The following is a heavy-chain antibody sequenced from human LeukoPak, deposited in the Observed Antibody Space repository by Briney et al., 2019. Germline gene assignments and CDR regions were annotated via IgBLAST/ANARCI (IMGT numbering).Heavy chain of an antibody. Sequence: SETLSLTCTVSGGSISSGGYYWSWIRQHPGKGLEWIGYIYYSGSTYYNPSLKSRVTISVDTSKNQFSLKLSSVPAADTAVYYCARDRGDYFDYWGQGTLVTVSS. CDR1: GGSISSGGYY. J-gene: IGHJ4*02. CDR2: IYYSGST. CDR3: ARDRGDYFDY. V-gene: IGHV4-31*03.